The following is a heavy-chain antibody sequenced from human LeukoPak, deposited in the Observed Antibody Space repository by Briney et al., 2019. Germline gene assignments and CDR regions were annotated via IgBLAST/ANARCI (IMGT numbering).Heavy chain of an antibody. J-gene: IGHJ6*02. V-gene: IGHV1-24*01. D-gene: IGHD4-11*01. CDR3: ASRVLDYSNYYYYYGMDV. CDR1: GYTLTELS. Sequence: ASVKVSCEVSGYTLTELSMHWVRQAPGKGLEWMGGFDPEDGETIYAQKFQGRVTMTEDTSTDTAYMELSSLRSEDTAVYYCASRVLDYSNYYYYYGMDVWGQGTTVTVSS. CDR2: FDPEDGET.